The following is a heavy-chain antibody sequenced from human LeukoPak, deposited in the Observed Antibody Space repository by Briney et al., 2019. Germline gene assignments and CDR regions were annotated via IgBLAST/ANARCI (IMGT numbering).Heavy chain of an antibody. D-gene: IGHD3-22*01. J-gene: IGHJ4*02. CDR3: ARSVGSSGYYYYFDY. Sequence: ASVKVSCKASGYTFTSYGVSWVRQAPGQGLEWMGWISAYNGNTNYAQKLQGRVTMTTDTSTSTAYMELRSLRSDDTAVYYCARSVGSSGYYYYFDYWGQGTLVTVSS. CDR1: GYTFTSYG. V-gene: IGHV1-18*01. CDR2: ISAYNGNT.